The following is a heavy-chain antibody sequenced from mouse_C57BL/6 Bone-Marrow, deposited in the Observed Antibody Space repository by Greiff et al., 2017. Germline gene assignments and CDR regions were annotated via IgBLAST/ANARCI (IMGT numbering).Heavy chain of an antibody. CDR1: GYTFTSYW. CDR3: AREGTTVVAPFDY. V-gene: IGHV1-69*01. CDR2: IDPSDSYT. Sequence: QVQLQQPGAELVMPGASVKLSCKASGYTFTSYWMHWVKQRPGQGLEWIGEIDPSDSYTNYNQKFKGKSTLTVDKSSSTAYMQLSSLTSEDSAVYYCAREGTTVVAPFDYWGQGTLVTVSA. D-gene: IGHD1-1*01. J-gene: IGHJ3*01.